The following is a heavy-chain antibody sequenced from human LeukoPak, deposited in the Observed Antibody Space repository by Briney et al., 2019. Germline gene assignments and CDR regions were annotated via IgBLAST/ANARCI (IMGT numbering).Heavy chain of an antibody. J-gene: IGHJ4*02. CDR1: GDSVSSNSAA. Sequence: SQTLPLTCAISGDSVSSNSAAWNWIRQSPSRGLEWLGRTYYRSKWYNDYAVSVKSRITVNPDTSKNQFSLQLNSVTPEDTAVYYCARDQLDYGGKGDFDYWGQGTLVTVSS. D-gene: IGHD4-17*01. CDR3: ARDQLDYGGKGDFDY. V-gene: IGHV6-1*01. CDR2: TYYRSKWYN.